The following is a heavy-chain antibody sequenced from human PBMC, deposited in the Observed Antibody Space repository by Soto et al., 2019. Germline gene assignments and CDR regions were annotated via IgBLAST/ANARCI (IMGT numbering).Heavy chain of an antibody. CDR2: ISWDGDST. Sequence: PGGSLRLSCAASGFTFDDYIMHWVRQAPGKGLEWVSLISWDGDSTYYADSVKGRFTISRDNSKNSLYLQMNSLRTEDTALYYCAKDGNSGSYYLFGYWGQGTLVTVSS. V-gene: IGHV3-43*01. CDR1: GFTFDDYI. CDR3: AKDGNSGSYYLFGY. J-gene: IGHJ4*02. D-gene: IGHD1-26*01.